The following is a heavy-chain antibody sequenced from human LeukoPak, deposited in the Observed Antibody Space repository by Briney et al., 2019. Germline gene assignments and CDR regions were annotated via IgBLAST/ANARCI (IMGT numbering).Heavy chain of an antibody. Sequence: PSETLSLTCTVSDDSISDYYRGWIRQPPGKGLEWIGYIYHSGSTYYNPSLKSRVTISVDRSKNQFSLKLSSVTAADTAVYYCARERITMTGIDYWGQGTLVTVSS. CDR3: ARERITMTGIDY. V-gene: IGHV4-59*12. CDR1: DDSISDYY. J-gene: IGHJ4*02. D-gene: IGHD3-22*01. CDR2: IYHSGST.